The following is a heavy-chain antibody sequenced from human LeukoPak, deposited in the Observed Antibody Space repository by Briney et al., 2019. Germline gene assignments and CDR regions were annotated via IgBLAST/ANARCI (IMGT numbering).Heavy chain of an antibody. Sequence: SVKVSCKXSGGTFSSYTISWVRQAPGQGLEWMGRIIPILGIANYAQKFQGRVTITADKSTSTAYMELSSLRSEDTAVYYCASGDQDIVVVPAVWGQGTLVTVSS. CDR3: ASGDQDIVVVPAV. CDR2: IIPILGIA. J-gene: IGHJ4*02. CDR1: GGTFSSYT. V-gene: IGHV1-69*02. D-gene: IGHD2-2*01.